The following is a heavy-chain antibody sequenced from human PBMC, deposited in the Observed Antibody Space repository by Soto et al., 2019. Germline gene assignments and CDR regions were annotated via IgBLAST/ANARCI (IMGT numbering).Heavy chain of an antibody. V-gene: IGHV4-39*01. J-gene: IGHJ5*02. D-gene: IGHD3-3*01. CDR3: ARTIFGVVKGFDP. CDR1: GGSISSSSYY. Sequence: SETLSLTCTVSGGSISSSSYYWGWIRQPPGKGLEWIGSIYYSGSTYYNPSLKSRVTISVDTSKNQFSLKLSSVTAADTAVYYCARTIFGVVKGFDPWGQGTLVTV. CDR2: IYYSGST.